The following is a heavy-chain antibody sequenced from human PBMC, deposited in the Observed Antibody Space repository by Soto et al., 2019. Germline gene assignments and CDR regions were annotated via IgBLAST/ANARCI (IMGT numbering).Heavy chain of an antibody. CDR3: ARGAYYDILTGYYLFDY. CDR1: GFTFSSYA. V-gene: IGHV3-30-3*01. CDR2: ISYDGSNK. D-gene: IGHD3-9*01. Sequence: GGSLRLSCAASGFTFSSYAMHWVHQAPGKGLEWVAVISYDGSNKYYADSVKGRFTISRDNSKNTLYLQMNSLRAEDTAVYYCARGAYYDILTGYYLFDYWGQGTLVTVSS. J-gene: IGHJ4*02.